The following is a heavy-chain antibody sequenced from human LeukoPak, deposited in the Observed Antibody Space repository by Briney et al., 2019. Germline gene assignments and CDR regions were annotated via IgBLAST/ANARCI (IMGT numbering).Heavy chain of an antibody. V-gene: IGHV3-23*01. CDR3: ATITMVRGVIPRGYFQH. CDR1: GFTFSSYA. Sequence: PGGSLRLSCATSGFTFSSYAMSWVRQAPGKGLEWVSAISGSGGSTYYADSVKGRFTISRDNSKNTLYLQMNSLRAEDTAVYYCATITMVRGVIPRGYFQHWGQGTLVTVSS. J-gene: IGHJ1*01. D-gene: IGHD3-10*01. CDR2: ISGSGGST.